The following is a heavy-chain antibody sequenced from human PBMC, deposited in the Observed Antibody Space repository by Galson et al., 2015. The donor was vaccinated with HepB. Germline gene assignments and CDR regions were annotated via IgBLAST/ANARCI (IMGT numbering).Heavy chain of an antibody. CDR3: AKVKYSSGWYPIDY. CDR2: ISWNSGSI. V-gene: IGHV3-9*01. J-gene: IGHJ4*02. D-gene: IGHD6-19*01. CDR1: GFTFDDYA. Sequence: SLRLSCAASGFTFDDYAMHWVRQAPGKGLEWVSGISWNSGSIGYADSVKGRFTISRDNAKNSLYLQMNSLRAEDTALYYCAKVKYSSGWYPIDYWGQGTLVTVSS.